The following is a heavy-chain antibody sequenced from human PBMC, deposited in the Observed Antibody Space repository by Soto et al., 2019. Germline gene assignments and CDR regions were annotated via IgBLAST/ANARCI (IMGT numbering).Heavy chain of an antibody. CDR1: GFTFSRDA. J-gene: IGHJ4*02. Sequence: GGSLRLSCAASGFTFSRDAMHWVRQAPGKGLEWVAVISYDGSNKYYADSVKGRFTISRDNSKNTLYLQMNSLRAEDTAVYYCASGSGYYPFDYWGQGTLVTVSS. CDR3: ASGSGYYPFDY. D-gene: IGHD3-22*01. V-gene: IGHV3-30-3*01. CDR2: ISYDGSNK.